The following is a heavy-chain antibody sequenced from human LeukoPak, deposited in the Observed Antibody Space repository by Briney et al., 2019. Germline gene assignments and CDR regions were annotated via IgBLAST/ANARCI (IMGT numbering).Heavy chain of an antibody. CDR2: VYYSGST. D-gene: IGHD3-22*01. CDR1: GGSINSYY. CDR3: ARLGGYYFDY. V-gene: IGHV4-59*01. Sequence: SETLSLTCTVSGGSINSYYWSWIRQPPGKGLEWIGYVYYSGSTNYNPSRKSRVTISVGTSKNQFSLKLTSVTAADTAVYYCARLGGYYFDYWGQGALVAVSS. J-gene: IGHJ4*02.